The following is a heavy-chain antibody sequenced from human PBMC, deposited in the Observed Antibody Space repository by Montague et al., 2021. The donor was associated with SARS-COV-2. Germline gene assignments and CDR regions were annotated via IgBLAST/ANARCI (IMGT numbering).Heavy chain of an antibody. CDR3: ARDPSRQLLLYPVGDYYYGMDV. Sequence: SETLSLTCTVSGGSISSSSYYWGWIRQPPGKGLEWIGSIYYSGSTYYNPSHKSRVTISVDTSKNQFSLKLNSVTAADTAVYYRARDPSRQLLLYPVGDYYYGMDVWGQGTTVTVSS. J-gene: IGHJ6*02. CDR1: GGSISSSSYY. V-gene: IGHV4-39*07. CDR2: IYYSGST. D-gene: IGHD2-2*02.